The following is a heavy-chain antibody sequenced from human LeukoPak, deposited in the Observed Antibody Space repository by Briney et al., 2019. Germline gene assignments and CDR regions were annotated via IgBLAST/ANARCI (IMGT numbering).Heavy chain of an antibody. J-gene: IGHJ3*02. CDR1: GFTFSSYS. D-gene: IGHD5-12*01. V-gene: IGHV3-33*01. Sequence: GRSLRLSCAASGFTFSSYSMHWVRQAPGKGLEWVAVIWYDGSNKYYADSVKGRFTISRDNSKNTLYLQMNSLRAEDTAVYYCARSLRNIYDALDIWGQGTMVTVSS. CDR3: ARSLRNIYDALDI. CDR2: IWYDGSNK.